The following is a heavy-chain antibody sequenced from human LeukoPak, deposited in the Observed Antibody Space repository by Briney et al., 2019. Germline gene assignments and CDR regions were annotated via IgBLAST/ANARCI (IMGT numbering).Heavy chain of an antibody. Sequence: GGSLRLSCAGSGFTFSSYAMSWVRQAPGKGLEWVSGISGSGSSTHYADSVKGRFTISRDNSKSTLYLQMNSLRAEDTAVYYCAKVDDILTGHFDSWGQGTLVTVSS. D-gene: IGHD3-9*01. CDR1: GFTFSSYA. V-gene: IGHV3-23*01. CDR3: AKVDDILTGHFDS. CDR2: ISGSGSST. J-gene: IGHJ4*02.